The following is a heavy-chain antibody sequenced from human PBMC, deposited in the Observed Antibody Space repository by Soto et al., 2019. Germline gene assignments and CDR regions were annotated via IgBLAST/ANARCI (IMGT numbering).Heavy chain of an antibody. CDR3: ARGVRGYYPYYFDY. CDR2: IYHSGST. CDR1: GGSISSGGYS. D-gene: IGHD3-22*01. V-gene: IGHV4-30-2*01. Sequence: SETLSLTCAVSGGSISSGGYSWSWIRQPPGKGLEWIGYIYHSGSTYYNPSLKSRVTISVDRSKNQFSLKLSSVTAADTAVYYCARGVRGYYPYYFDYWGQGTLVTVS. J-gene: IGHJ4*02.